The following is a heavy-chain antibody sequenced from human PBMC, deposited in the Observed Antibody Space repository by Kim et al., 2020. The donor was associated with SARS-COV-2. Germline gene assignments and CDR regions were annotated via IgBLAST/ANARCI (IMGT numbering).Heavy chain of an antibody. CDR2: IYYSGST. J-gene: IGHJ5*02. CDR3: AREVVYSGYGNPKIWYNWFDP. CDR1: GGSISSGGYY. Sequence: SETLSLTCTVSGGSISSGGYYWSWIRQHPGKGLEWIGYIYYSGSTYYNPSLKSRVTISVDTSKNQFSLKLSSVTAADTAVYYCAREVVYSGYGNPKIWYNWFDPWGQGTLVTVSS. D-gene: IGHD5-12*01. V-gene: IGHV4-31*03.